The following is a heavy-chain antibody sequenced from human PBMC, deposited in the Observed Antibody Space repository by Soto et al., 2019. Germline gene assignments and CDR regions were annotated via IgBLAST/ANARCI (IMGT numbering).Heavy chain of an antibody. CDR1: GFTFSSYW. J-gene: IGHJ6*03. Sequence: GGSLRLSCAASGFTFSSYWMSWVRQAPGKGLEWVANIKQDGSEKYYVDSVKGRFTISRDNAKNSLYLQMNSLRAEDTAVYYCARIGVVPAAMIYYYYYMDVWGKGTTVTVSS. CDR2: IKQDGSEK. D-gene: IGHD2-2*01. CDR3: ARIGVVPAAMIYYYYYMDV. V-gene: IGHV3-7*01.